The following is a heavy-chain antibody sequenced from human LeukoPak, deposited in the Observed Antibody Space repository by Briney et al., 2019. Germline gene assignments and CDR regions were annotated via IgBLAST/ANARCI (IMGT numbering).Heavy chain of an antibody. CDR2: IKQDGSEK. D-gene: IGHD3-3*01. V-gene: IGHV3-7*01. Sequence: GGSLRLSCAASGFTFSSYWMSWVRQAQGKGLEWVANIKQDGSEKYYVDSVKGRFTISRDNDKNSLYLQMNSLRAEDTAVYYCARGLGGLLEWLWFLDYWGQGTLVTVSS. CDR3: ARGLGGLLEWLWFLDY. J-gene: IGHJ4*02. CDR1: GFTFSSYW.